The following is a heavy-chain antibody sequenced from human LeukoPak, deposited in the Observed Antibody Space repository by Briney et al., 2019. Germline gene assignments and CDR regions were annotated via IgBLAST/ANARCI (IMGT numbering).Heavy chain of an antibody. Sequence: GGSLRLSCTSSGFTFGDYAMSWFRQAPGKGLEWVAFIRGKAYGGTTEYTASVKGRFIISRDDSKSIAYLQMNSLKTEDTAVYYCTKYSGRIDYWGQGTLVTVSS. CDR2: IRGKAYGGTT. CDR3: TKYSGRIDY. J-gene: IGHJ4*02. CDR1: GFTFGDYA. V-gene: IGHV3-49*01. D-gene: IGHD5-18*01.